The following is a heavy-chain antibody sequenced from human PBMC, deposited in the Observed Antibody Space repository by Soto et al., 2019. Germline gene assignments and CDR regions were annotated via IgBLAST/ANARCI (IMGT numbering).Heavy chain of an antibody. Sequence: ASVKVSCKASGYTFTTYDFNWVRQAPGQGLEWMGWLNPKSGMTGSAQKFQGRVTISADNSISTAYPEWSSLKASDTAIYYCARPTPFGSGYGFFDYWGQGTPVTVSS. J-gene: IGHJ4*02. D-gene: IGHD4-17*01. V-gene: IGHV1-8*01. CDR2: LNPKSGMT. CDR3: ARPTPFGSGYGFFDY. CDR1: GYTFTTYD.